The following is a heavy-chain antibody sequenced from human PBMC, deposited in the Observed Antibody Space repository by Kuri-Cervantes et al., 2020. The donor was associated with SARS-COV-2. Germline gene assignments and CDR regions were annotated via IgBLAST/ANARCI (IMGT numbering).Heavy chain of an antibody. CDR2: IYYSGST. CDR1: GGSISSSSYY. J-gene: IGHJ6*02. D-gene: IGHD3-10*01. Sequence: GSLRLSCTVSGGSISSSSYYWGWIRQPPGKGLEWIGSIYYSGSTYYNPSLKSRVTISVDTSKNQFSLKLGSVTAADTAVYCCARGYGSGSYIYYYYGMDVWGQGTTVTVSS. V-gene: IGHV4-39*01. CDR3: ARGYGSGSYIYYYYGMDV.